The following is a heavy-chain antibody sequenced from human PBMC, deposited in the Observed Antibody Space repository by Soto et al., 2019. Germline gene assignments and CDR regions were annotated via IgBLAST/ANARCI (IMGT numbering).Heavy chain of an antibody. CDR3: ARDLTPGVVDH. D-gene: IGHD3-22*01. CDR1: GYAFTSYG. J-gene: IGHJ4*02. Sequence: GASVKVSCKASGYAFTSYGISWVRQAPGQGLEWMGWISAYNGNTKYAQKLQGRVTMTTDTSTSTAYMELRSLRSDDTAVYYCARDLTPGVVDHWGQGTLVTVSS. CDR2: ISAYNGNT. V-gene: IGHV1-18*01.